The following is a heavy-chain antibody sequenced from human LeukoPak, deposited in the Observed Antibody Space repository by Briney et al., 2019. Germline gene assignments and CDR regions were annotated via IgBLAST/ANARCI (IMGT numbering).Heavy chain of an antibody. CDR2: ISGRGDIT. Sequence: GGSLRLFCAASGFTFNNYAMSWVRQAPGKGLQWVSSISGRGDITHYADSVKGRFTISRDNSKNTVSLQMNWLRGDDTAVYYCAKDLTWIPPALFTFDLRGQGTLVAVSS. CDR1: GFTFNNYA. CDR3: AKDLTWIPPALFTFDL. D-gene: IGHD4/OR15-4a*01. V-gene: IGHV3-23*01. J-gene: IGHJ4*02.